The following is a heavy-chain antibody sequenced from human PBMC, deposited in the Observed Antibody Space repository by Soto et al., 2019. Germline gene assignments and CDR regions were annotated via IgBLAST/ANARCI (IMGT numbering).Heavy chain of an antibody. CDR3: ARDRGAPMIGFSGWYFDY. CDR1: GYTFTGYY. V-gene: IGHV1-2*04. J-gene: IGHJ4*02. D-gene: IGHD6-19*01. CDR2: INPNSGGT. Sequence: ASVKVSCKASGYTFTGYYMHWVRQAPGQGLEWMGWINPNSGGTNYAQKFQGWVTMTRDTSISTAYMELSRLRSDDTAVYYCARDRGAPMIGFSGWYFDYWGQGTLVTVSS.